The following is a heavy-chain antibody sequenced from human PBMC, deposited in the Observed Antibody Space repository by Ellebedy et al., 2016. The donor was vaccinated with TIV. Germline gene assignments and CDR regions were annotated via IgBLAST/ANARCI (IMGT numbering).Heavy chain of an antibody. CDR1: GGSISSYY. D-gene: IGHD6-13*01. J-gene: IGHJ4*02. CDR2: IYYSGST. CDR3: ARAVRIAAFDY. Sequence: MPSETLSLTCTVSGGSISSYYWSWIRQPPGKGLEWIGYIYYSGSTNYNPSLKSRVTISVDTSKNQFSLKLSSVTAADTAVYYCARAVRIAAFDYWGQGTLVTVSS. V-gene: IGHV4-59*01.